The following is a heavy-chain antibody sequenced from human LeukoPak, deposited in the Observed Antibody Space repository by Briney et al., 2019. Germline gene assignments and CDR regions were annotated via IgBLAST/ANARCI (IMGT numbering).Heavy chain of an antibody. CDR1: GFTFSSYS. CDR3: ARDQLVGVRDYMDV. CDR2: ISSSSSYI. J-gene: IGHJ6*03. Sequence: PGGSLRLSCAASGFTFSSYSMNRVRQAPGKGLEWVSSISSSSSYIYYADSVKGRFTISRDNAKNSLYLQMNSLRAEVTAVYYCARDQLVGVRDYMDVWGKGTTVTVSS. V-gene: IGHV3-21*01. D-gene: IGHD1-26*01.